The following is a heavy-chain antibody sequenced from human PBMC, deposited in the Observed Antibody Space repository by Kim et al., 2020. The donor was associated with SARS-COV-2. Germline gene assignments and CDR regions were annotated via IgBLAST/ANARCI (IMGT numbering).Heavy chain of an antibody. CDR2: IDPSDSYT. Sequence: GESLKISCKGSGYSFTSYWISWVRQMPGKGLEWMGRIDPSDSYTNYSPSFKGHVTISADKSISTAYLQWSSLKASDTAMYYCARQGQYCSGGSCYDLMGWFDPWGQGTLVTVSS. J-gene: IGHJ5*02. V-gene: IGHV5-10-1*01. CDR3: ARQGQYCSGGSCYDLMGWFDP. CDR1: GYSFTSYW. D-gene: IGHD2-15*01.